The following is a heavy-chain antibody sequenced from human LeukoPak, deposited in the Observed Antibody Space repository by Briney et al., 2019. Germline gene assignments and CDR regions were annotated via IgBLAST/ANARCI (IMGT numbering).Heavy chain of an antibody. V-gene: IGHV3-33*08. D-gene: IGHD3-10*01. Sequence: PGGSLRLSCAASGFTFSSYGVHWVRQAPGKGLEWVAVIWYGGSDKYYADSVKGRFTISRDNSKNTLYLQMNSLRAEDTAVYYCATAPSGSGTFLDYWGQGTLVTVSS. CDR3: ATAPSGSGTFLDY. CDR2: IWYGGSDK. CDR1: GFTFSSYG. J-gene: IGHJ4*02.